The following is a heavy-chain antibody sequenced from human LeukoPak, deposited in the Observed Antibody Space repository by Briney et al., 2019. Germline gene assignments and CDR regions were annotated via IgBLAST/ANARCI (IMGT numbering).Heavy chain of an antibody. V-gene: IGHV4-59*01. D-gene: IGHD5-18*01. CDR2: ISYSGST. CDR1: GDSISSYY. J-gene: IGHJ4*02. Sequence: PSETLSLTCTVSGDSISSYYWSWIRQPPGKGLEWIGYISYSGSTNYNPSLKSRVTISIDTSKNQFSLKLSSVTAADTAVYYCARGASGYSYGWGQGTLVTVSS. CDR3: ARGASGYSYG.